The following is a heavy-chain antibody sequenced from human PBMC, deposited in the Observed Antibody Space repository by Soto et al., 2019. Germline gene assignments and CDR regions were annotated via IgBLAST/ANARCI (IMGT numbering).Heavy chain of an antibody. CDR3: ASSGGGYSSSWGWFDP. V-gene: IGHV4-59*01. CDR2: IYYSWST. CDR1: GGSISSYY. J-gene: IGHJ5*02. D-gene: IGHD6-13*01. Sequence: SETLSLTCTVSGGSISSYYWSWIRQPPGKGLEWIGYIYYSWSTNYNPSLKSRVTISVDTSKNQFSLKLSSVTAADTAVYYCASSGGGYSSSWGWFDPWGQGTLVTVSS.